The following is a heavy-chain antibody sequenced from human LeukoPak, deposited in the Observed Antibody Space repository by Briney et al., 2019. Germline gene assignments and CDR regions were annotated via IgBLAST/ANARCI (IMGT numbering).Heavy chain of an antibody. CDR1: GGSISSSSYY. D-gene: IGHD3-22*01. Sequence: SETLSLTCTVSGGSISSSSYYWGWIRQPPGKGLEWIGSIYYSGSTYYNPSLKSRVTISVDTSKNQFSLKLSSVTAEDTAVYYCARDGYYDYSGYLRYWGQGTLVTVSS. V-gene: IGHV4-39*02. CDR2: IYYSGST. CDR3: ARDGYYDYSGYLRY. J-gene: IGHJ4*02.